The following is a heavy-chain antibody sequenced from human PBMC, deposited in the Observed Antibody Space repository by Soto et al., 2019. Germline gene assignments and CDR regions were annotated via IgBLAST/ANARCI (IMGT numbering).Heavy chain of an antibody. D-gene: IGHD6-13*01. V-gene: IGHV3-23*01. J-gene: IGHJ6*02. Sequence: EVQLLESGGGLVQPGGSLRLSCAASGFTFSSYAVSWVRQAPGKGLEWVSTISGSGGVTYYADSVKGRFTISRDNSKNTLYLQMYSLRAEDTAVYYCAKPHRGYSSSDMDVWGQGTTVTVSS. CDR1: GFTFSSYA. CDR3: AKPHRGYSSSDMDV. CDR2: ISGSGGVT.